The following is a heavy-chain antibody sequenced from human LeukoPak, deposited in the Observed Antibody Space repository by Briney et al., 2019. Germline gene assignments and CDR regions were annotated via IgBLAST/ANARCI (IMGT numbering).Heavy chain of an antibody. CDR2: IWYDGSNK. D-gene: IGHD6-19*01. CDR3: ARWRAGIAVAVDC. J-gene: IGHJ4*02. V-gene: IGHV3-33*08. Sequence: GGSLRLSCAASGFTFSIHWMSWVRQAPGKGLEWVALIWYDGSNKFYADSVKGRFTISRDNSKNTLYLQMNSLRAEDTAVYYCARWRAGIAVAVDCWGQGTLVTVSS. CDR1: GFTFSIHW.